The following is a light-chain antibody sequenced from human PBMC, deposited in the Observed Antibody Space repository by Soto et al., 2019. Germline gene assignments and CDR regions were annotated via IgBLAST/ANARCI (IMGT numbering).Light chain of an antibody. CDR2: GAS. CDR1: QSVSSSY. CDR3: QQYGSSPLT. Sequence: EIVLTQSPGTLSLSPGERATLSCRASQSVSSSYLAWYQQKPGQAPRLLIYGASRRATGIPDRFSGSGSGTDFTLNISRLEPEDFAVYYCQQYGSSPLTFGGGTKVEI. J-gene: IGKJ4*01. V-gene: IGKV3-20*01.